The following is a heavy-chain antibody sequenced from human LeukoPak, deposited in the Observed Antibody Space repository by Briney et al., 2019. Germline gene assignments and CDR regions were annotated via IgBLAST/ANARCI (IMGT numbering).Heavy chain of an antibody. J-gene: IGHJ2*01. Sequence: SETLSLTCAVYGGSFSSYYWSWIRQPPGKGLEWIGEINHSGSTNYNPSLKSRVTISVDTSKNQFSLKLSSVTAADTAVYYCARGGRGSGSDYWYFDLWGRGTLVTVSS. D-gene: IGHD3-10*01. CDR3: ARGGRGSGSDYWYFDL. CDR1: GGSFSSYY. CDR2: INHSGST. V-gene: IGHV4-34*01.